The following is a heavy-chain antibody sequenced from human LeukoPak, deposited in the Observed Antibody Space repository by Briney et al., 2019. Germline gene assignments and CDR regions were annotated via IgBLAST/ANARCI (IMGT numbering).Heavy chain of an antibody. V-gene: IGHV1-2*02. Sequence: GASVKVSCKASGYTFSDYYMHWVRQAPGQGLECMGWINPNSGGTNYAQKFQGRVTMTRDMSISTAYMEVSRLTSDDTAVYYCARATIADSSTYYIDYWGLGTLVTVSS. CDR1: GYTFSDYY. J-gene: IGHJ4*02. CDR3: ARATIADSSTYYIDY. D-gene: IGHD3-22*01. CDR2: INPNSGGT.